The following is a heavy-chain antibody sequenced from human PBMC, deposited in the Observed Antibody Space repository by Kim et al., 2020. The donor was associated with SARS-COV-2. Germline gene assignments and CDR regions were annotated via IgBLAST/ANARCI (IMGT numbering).Heavy chain of an antibody. D-gene: IGHD1-26*01. Sequence: GGSLRLSCVASGFTFSISRMNWVRQAPGKGLEWVSHISSDSSAKHYADSVKGRFTISRDNDMNSLYLQMNSLRDEDTALYYCATDARLGGTYHTFDDWGQGTLVTVSS. CDR1: GFTFSISR. CDR2: ISSDSSAK. J-gene: IGHJ4*02. CDR3: ATDARLGGTYHTFDD. V-gene: IGHV3-48*02.